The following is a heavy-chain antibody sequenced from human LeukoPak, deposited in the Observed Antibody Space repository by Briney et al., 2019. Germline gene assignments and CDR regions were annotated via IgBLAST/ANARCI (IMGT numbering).Heavy chain of an antibody. Sequence: PGGSLILSCAASGFPFSTYAMHWVRQAPGKGLEWVAFISYDGTNKYCADSVKGRFTISRDNSKNTLYLQMNSLRAEDTALYYCAIEILTGYAFDIWGQGTMVTVSS. CDR1: GFPFSTYA. J-gene: IGHJ3*02. D-gene: IGHD7-27*01. CDR3: AIEILTGYAFDI. CDR2: ISYDGTNK. V-gene: IGHV3-30-3*01.